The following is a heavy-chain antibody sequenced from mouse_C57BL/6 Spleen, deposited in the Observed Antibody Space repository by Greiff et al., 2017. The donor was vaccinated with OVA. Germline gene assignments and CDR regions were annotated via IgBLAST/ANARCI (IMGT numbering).Heavy chain of an antibody. J-gene: IGHJ1*03. CDR3: ARGGDDGDV. CDR2: IYPGDGDT. V-gene: IGHV1-82*01. Sequence: SGPELVKPGASVKISCKASGYAFSSSWMNWVKQRPGKGLEWIGRIYPGDGDTNYNGKFKGKATLTADKSSSTAYMQLSSLTSEDSAVYFCARGGDDGDVWGTGTTVTVSS. D-gene: IGHD2-3*01. CDR1: GYAFSSSW.